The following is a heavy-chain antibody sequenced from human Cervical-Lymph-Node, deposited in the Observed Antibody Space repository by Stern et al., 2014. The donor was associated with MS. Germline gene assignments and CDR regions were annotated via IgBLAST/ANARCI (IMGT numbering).Heavy chain of an antibody. Sequence: VQLVESGGGVVQPGRSLRLSCAASGFTFSSYGMHWVRQAPGKGLEWVAVIWDDGSNKYYADSVKGRFTISRDNSKNTLYLQMNSLRAEDTAVYYCARDFSPTYYYDSSGYPLSPWGQGTLVTVSS. J-gene: IGHJ5*02. CDR3: ARDFSPTYYYDSSGYPLSP. D-gene: IGHD3-22*01. V-gene: IGHV3-33*01. CDR1: GFTFSSYG. CDR2: IWDDGSNK.